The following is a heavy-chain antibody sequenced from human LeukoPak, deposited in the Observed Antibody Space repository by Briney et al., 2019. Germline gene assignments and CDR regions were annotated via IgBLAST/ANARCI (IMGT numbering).Heavy chain of an antibody. V-gene: IGHV4-34*01. D-gene: IGHD5-18*01. CDR3: AVPSGYSYGPRAFDI. Sequence: AETLSLTCAVYGGSFSGYYWSWIRQPPGKGLEWIGEINHSGSTSYNPSLKSRVTISVDTSKNQFSLKLSSVTAADTAVYYCAVPSGYSYGPRAFDIWGQGTMVTVSS. CDR2: INHSGST. J-gene: IGHJ3*02. CDR1: GGSFSGYY.